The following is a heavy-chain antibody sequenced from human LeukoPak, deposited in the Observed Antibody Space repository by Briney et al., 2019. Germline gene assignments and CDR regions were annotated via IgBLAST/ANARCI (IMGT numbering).Heavy chain of an antibody. J-gene: IGHJ4*02. Sequence: ASVKVSCKASGYTFTSYYMHWVRQAPGQGLEWMGIINPSGGSTSYEQKFEGRVTMTRDTSTSTVYMELSSLRSEDTAVYYCARGGGIAVAGPHFDYWGQGTLVTVSS. CDR1: GYTFTSYY. CDR3: ARGGGIAVAGPHFDY. CDR2: INPSGGST. D-gene: IGHD6-19*01. V-gene: IGHV1-46*01.